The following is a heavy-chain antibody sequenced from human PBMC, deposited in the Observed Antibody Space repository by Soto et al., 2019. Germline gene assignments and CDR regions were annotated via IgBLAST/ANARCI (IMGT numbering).Heavy chain of an antibody. J-gene: IGHJ4*02. CDR2: ISYDGSNK. Sequence: GGSLRLSCAASGFTFSSYAMHWVRQAPGKGLEWVAVISYDGSNKYYADSVKGRFTISRDNSKNTLYLQMNSLRAEDTAVYYCARDRSSGWHRGSLDYWGQGTLVTVSS. V-gene: IGHV3-30-3*01. D-gene: IGHD6-19*01. CDR3: ARDRSSGWHRGSLDY. CDR1: GFTFSSYA.